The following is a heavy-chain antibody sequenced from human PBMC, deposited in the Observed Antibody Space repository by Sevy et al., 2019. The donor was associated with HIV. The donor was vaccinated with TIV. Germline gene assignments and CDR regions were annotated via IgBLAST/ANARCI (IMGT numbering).Heavy chain of an antibody. V-gene: IGHV3-7*01. CDR2: IKQDGSEK. CDR3: ARDTYYYGSGSYWVY. CDR1: GFTFSSYW. J-gene: IGHJ4*02. D-gene: IGHD3-10*01. Sequence: GGSLRLSCAASGFTFSSYWMSWVRQAPGKGLEWVANIKQDGSEKYYVDSVKGRFTISRDNAMNSLYLQMNSLRAEDTAVYYCARDTYYYGSGSYWVYWGQGTLVTVSS.